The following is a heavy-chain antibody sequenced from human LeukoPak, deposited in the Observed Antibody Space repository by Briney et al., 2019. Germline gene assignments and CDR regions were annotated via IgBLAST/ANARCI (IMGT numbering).Heavy chain of an antibody. CDR2: IRYDGINE. Sequence: GGSLRLSCAASGFTFSSHGMHWVRQAPGRGLEWVAFIRYDGINEYYADSMKVRFTISRDNSKNTLYLQMNSLRAEDTAVYYCAKDNYYGDYEVTSIFGVDWGQGTLVTVSS. CDR3: AKDNYYGDYEVTSIFGVD. CDR1: GFTFSSHG. D-gene: IGHD4-17*01. V-gene: IGHV3-30*02. J-gene: IGHJ4*02.